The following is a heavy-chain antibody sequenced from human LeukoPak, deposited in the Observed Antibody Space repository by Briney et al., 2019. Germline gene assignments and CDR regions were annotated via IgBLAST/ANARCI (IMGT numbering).Heavy chain of an antibody. CDR2: ISYDGSNK. Sequence: GGSLRLSCAASGFTFSSYAMHWVRQAPGKGLEWVAVISYDGSNKYYADSVKGRFTISRGNSKNTLYLQMNSLRAEDTAVYYCARVGSYLAFDYWGQGTLVTVSS. J-gene: IGHJ4*02. D-gene: IGHD1-26*01. V-gene: IGHV3-30-3*01. CDR3: ARVGSYLAFDY. CDR1: GFTFSSYA.